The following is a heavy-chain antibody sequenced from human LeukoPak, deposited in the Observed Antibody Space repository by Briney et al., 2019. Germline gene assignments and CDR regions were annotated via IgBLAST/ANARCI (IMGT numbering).Heavy chain of an antibody. Sequence: PSETLSLTCSVSGGSISSYYWSWIRQPPGKGLEWIGYIYYSGSTNYNPSLKSRVTISVDTSKNQFSLKLSSVTAADTAVYYCAREFQYYDILTGYRYYFDYWGQGTLVTVS. V-gene: IGHV4-59*01. J-gene: IGHJ4*02. D-gene: IGHD3-9*01. CDR1: GGSISSYY. CDR2: IYYSGST. CDR3: AREFQYYDILTGYRYYFDY.